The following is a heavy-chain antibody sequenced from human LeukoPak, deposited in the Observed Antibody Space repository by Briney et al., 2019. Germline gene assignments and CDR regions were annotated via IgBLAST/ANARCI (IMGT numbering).Heavy chain of an antibody. CDR2: IYYSGST. J-gene: IGHJ4*02. Sequence: PSETLSLTCTVSGGSISSGGYYWSWIRQHPGKGLEWIGYIYYSGSTYYNPSLKSRVTISVDTSKNQFSLKLSSVTAADTAVYYCARDSPYDYVWGSYRYTPGWLDYWGQGTLVTVSS. CDR1: GGSISSGGYY. D-gene: IGHD3-16*02. CDR3: ARDSPYDYVWGSYRYTPGWLDY. V-gene: IGHV4-31*03.